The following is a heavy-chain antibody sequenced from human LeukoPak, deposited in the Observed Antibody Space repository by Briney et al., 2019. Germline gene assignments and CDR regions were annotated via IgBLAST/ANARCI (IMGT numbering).Heavy chain of an antibody. Sequence: GGSLRLSCAASGFTFSSYAMSWVRQAPGKGLEWVAAISGRGGDTFYADSVKGRFTFSRDNSKNTMFLQMNSLRAEDTALYYCAKEARDILTHYYWGSQFDYWGQGTLVIVSS. V-gene: IGHV3-23*01. J-gene: IGHJ4*02. CDR1: GFTFSSYA. CDR2: ISGRGGDT. D-gene: IGHD3-9*01. CDR3: AKEARDILTHYYWGSQFDY.